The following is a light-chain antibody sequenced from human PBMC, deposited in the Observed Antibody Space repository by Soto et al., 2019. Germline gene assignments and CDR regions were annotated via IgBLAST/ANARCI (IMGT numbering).Light chain of an antibody. J-gene: IGKJ4*01. CDR1: QSVSNN. Sequence: DIVLTQSPGTLSFSPGERATLSCRASQSVSNNYLAWYQQKPGQAPRLLIYGASNRATGVPARFSGSGSGTEFTLTISSLQSEDFALYYCQQYNNWPLTFGGGTKVDIK. CDR3: QQYNNWPLT. CDR2: GAS. V-gene: IGKV3-15*01.